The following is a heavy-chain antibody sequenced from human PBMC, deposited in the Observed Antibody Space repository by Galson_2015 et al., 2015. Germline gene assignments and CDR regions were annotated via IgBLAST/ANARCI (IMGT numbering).Heavy chain of an antibody. D-gene: IGHD3-10*01. V-gene: IGHV3-74*01. CDR1: GFTFSSYW. Sequence: SLRLSCAASGFTFSSYWIHWVRQAPGKGLVWVSRISTDASSTTYADSVTGRFTISRDNAKNTLYLQVNSLRAEDTAVYYCARGFAGSYDHWGQGTLVTVSS. CDR2: ISTDASST. J-gene: IGHJ4*02. CDR3: ARGFAGSYDH.